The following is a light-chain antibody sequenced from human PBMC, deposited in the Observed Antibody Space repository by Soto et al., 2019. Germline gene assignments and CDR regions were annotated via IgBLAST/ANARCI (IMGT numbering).Light chain of an antibody. Sequence: DVQMTHSPSDMASSVVYIFTITGRASQSISNWLAWYQQKPGKAPKVLIFAASNLQSGVPSRFSGSGSGTDFTLTISSLQPEDFATYYCQQSFSSPRTFGPGTKVDI. CDR3: QQSFSSPRT. CDR1: QSISNW. V-gene: IGKV1-39*01. CDR2: AAS. J-gene: IGKJ1*01.